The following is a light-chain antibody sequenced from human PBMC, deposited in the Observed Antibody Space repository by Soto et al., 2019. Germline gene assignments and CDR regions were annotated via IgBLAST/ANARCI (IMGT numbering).Light chain of an antibody. CDR1: QSVSSD. V-gene: IGKV3-15*01. CDR2: GAS. CDR3: QQRSSRPPGT. Sequence: EIRMTQSLATLSVSPGEGATLSCRASQSVSSDLAWYQQKPGQAPRRLIYGASTRATGVPARFSGSGSGTEFTLTITSLEPEDFAVYYCQQRSSRPPGTFGPGTKVDI. J-gene: IGKJ3*01.